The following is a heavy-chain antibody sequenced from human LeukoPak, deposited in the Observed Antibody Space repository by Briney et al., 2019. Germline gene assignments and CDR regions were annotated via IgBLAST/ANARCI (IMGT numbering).Heavy chain of an antibody. J-gene: IGHJ5*02. V-gene: IGHV1-2*02. Sequence: ASVKVSCKASGYTFTGYYMHWVRQAPGQGLEWMGWINPNSGGTNYAQKFQGRVTMTRDTSISTAYMELSRLRSDDTAVYYCARDARKANIVVVPAARVWFDPWGQGTLVTVSS. CDR2: INPNSGGT. CDR3: ARDARKANIVVVPAARVWFDP. CDR1: GYTFTGYY. D-gene: IGHD2-2*01.